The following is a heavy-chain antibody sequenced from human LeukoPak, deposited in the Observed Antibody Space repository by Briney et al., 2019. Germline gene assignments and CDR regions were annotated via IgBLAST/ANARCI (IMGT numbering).Heavy chain of an antibody. Sequence: ASVKVSCKAPGYTFTSYYMHWVRQAPGQGLEWMGIINPSGGSTSYAQKFQGRVTMTRDTSTSTVYMELSSLRSEDTAVYYCARDENFGDYYDSSGYLLVFDYWGQGTLVTVSS. V-gene: IGHV1-46*01. D-gene: IGHD3-22*01. J-gene: IGHJ4*02. CDR3: ARDENFGDYYDSSGYLLVFDY. CDR2: INPSGGST. CDR1: GYTFTSYY.